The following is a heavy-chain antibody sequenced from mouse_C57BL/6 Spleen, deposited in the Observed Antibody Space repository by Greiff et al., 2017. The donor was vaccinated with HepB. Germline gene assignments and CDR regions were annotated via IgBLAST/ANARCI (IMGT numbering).Heavy chain of an antibody. J-gene: IGHJ2*01. D-gene: IGHD2-4*01. V-gene: IGHV1-52*01. CDR1: GYPFTSYW. Sequence: QVQLQQPGAELVRPGSSVKLSCKASGYPFTSYWMHWVKQRPIQGLEWIGNIDPSDSETHYNQKFKDKATLTVDKSSSTAYMQLSSLTSEDSAVYYCARCGLRREYYFDYWGQGTTLTVSS. CDR2: IDPSDSET. CDR3: ARCGLRREYYFDY.